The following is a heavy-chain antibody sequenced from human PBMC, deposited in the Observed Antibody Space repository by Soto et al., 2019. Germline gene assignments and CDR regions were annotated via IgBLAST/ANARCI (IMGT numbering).Heavy chain of an antibody. Sequence: QVQLVESGGGLVKPGGSLRLSCTASGFTFTDHYMNWIRQAPGKGLEWVSYISCGGSNIYYADSVRGRFTISRDNAKNSVYLQMSSLSAEDTAIYDCARDIRGANWGQGTRVIVSS. D-gene: IGHD3-10*01. CDR2: ISCGGSNI. CDR1: GFTFTDHY. V-gene: IGHV3-11*01. J-gene: IGHJ4*02. CDR3: ARDIRGAN.